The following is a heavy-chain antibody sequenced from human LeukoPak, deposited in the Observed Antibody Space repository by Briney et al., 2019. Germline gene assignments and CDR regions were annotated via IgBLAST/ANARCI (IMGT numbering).Heavy chain of an antibody. CDR2: INPNGGST. V-gene: IGHV1-46*01. CDR3: AREGTGILTGYDY. D-gene: IGHD3-9*01. J-gene: IGHJ4*02. Sequence: GASVKVSCKASGYTFINYYVHWVRQAPGQGLEWLGIINPNGGSTTYAQKFQDRVTVTRDTSTSTVYMELSSLRSEDTAVYYCAREGTGILTGYDYWGQGTLVTVSS. CDR1: GYTFINYY.